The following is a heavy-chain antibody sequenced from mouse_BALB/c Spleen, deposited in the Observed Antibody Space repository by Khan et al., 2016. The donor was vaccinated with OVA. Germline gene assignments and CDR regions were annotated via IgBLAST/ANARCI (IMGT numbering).Heavy chain of an antibody. CDR1: GYSITRDYA. CDR2: ITNSGST. Sequence: EVQLQESGPGLVKPSQSLSLTCTVTGYSITRDYAWNWIRQFPGNKLEWMGYITNSGSTNYNPSLKSRISITRDTSKNQFFLQLNSVTTEDTATXYCASELGRYYAMDYWGQGTSVTVSS. V-gene: IGHV3-2*02. CDR3: ASELGRYYAMDY. D-gene: IGHD4-1*01. J-gene: IGHJ4*01.